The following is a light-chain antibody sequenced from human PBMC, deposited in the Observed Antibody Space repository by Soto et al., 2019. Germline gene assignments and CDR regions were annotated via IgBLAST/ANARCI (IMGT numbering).Light chain of an antibody. Sequence: EIVLTQSPATLSLSPGERATLSCRASQSVSSYLAWYQQKPGQAPRLLIYDASNRATGIPARFSGSGSGTDFNLTISSLEPEDFAVYYCQQRSNWPPITFGPGTRREMK. V-gene: IGKV3-11*01. CDR3: QQRSNWPPIT. CDR1: QSVSSY. CDR2: DAS. J-gene: IGKJ5*01.